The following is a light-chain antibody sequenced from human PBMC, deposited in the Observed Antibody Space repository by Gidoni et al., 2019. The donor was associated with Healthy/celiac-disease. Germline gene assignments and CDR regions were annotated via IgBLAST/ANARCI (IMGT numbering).Light chain of an antibody. Sequence: AIWMTQSPSSFSASTGDRVTITCRASQGISSYLAWYQQKPGKAPKLLIYAASTLQSGVPSRFSGSGSGTDFTLTISCLQSEDFATYYCQQYYNYPYTFGQGTKLEIK. J-gene: IGKJ2*01. CDR3: QQYYNYPYT. CDR1: QGISSY. V-gene: IGKV1-8*01. CDR2: AAS.